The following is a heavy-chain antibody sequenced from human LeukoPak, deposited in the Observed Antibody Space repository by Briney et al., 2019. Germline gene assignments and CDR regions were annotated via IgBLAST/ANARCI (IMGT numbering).Heavy chain of an antibody. CDR2: ISWNSDSI. V-gene: IGHV3-9*01. D-gene: IGHD6-19*01. Sequence: GGSPRLSCAASGFTFDDYAMHWVRQAPGKGLEWVSGISWNSDSIGYADSVKGRFTISRDNAKNSLYLQMNSLRAEDTALYYCAKDRLAGVAVAVDYWGQGTLVTVSS. CDR1: GFTFDDYA. CDR3: AKDRLAGVAVAVDY. J-gene: IGHJ4*02.